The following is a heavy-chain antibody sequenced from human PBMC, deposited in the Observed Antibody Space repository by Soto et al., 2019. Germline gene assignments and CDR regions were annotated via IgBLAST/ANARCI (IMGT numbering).Heavy chain of an antibody. Sequence: PSETLSLTCTVSGGSISSGGYYWSWSRQHPGKGLEWIGYIYYSGSTYYNPSLKSRVTISVDTSKNQFSLKLSSVTAADTAVYYCARDPSYGPFDYWGQGTLVTVS. CDR2: IYYSGST. CDR3: ARDPSYGPFDY. J-gene: IGHJ4*02. D-gene: IGHD5-18*01. V-gene: IGHV4-31*03. CDR1: GGSISSGGYY.